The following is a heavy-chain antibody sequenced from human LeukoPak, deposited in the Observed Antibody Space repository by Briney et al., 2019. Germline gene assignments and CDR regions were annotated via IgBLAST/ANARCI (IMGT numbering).Heavy chain of an antibody. J-gene: IGHJ4*02. V-gene: IGHV1-46*01. CDR3: ARDWVRGSSGGRIDY. CDR2: INPSGGST. CDR1: GYTFTSYY. Sequence: ASVKVSCKASGYTFTSYYMHWVRQAPGQGLEWMGIINPSGGSTSYAQKFQGRVTMTRDTSTSTVYMELSSLRSEDTAVYYCARDWVRGSSGGRIDYWGQGTLVTASS. D-gene: IGHD1-26*01.